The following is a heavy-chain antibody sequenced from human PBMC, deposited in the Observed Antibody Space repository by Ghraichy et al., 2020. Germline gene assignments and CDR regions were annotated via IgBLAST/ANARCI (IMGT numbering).Heavy chain of an antibody. CDR3: ACSSWSYYFDY. CDR2: ISGSGGST. J-gene: IGHJ4*02. CDR1: GFTFSSYA. Sequence: GGSLRLSCAGSGFTFSSYAMSWVRQAPGKGLEWVSAISGSGGSTYHADSVKGRFTISRDNSKNTLYLQMNNLRAEDTALYYCACSSWSYYFDYWGQGTLVTVSS. V-gene: IGHV3-23*01. D-gene: IGHD6-13*01.